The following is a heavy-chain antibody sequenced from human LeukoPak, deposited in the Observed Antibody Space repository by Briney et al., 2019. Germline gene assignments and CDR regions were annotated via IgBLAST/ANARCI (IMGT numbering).Heavy chain of an antibody. V-gene: IGHV3-23*01. CDR3: AKSVYHSGNY. CDR1: GFTISTYG. D-gene: IGHD3-10*01. CDR2: ISGGAT. Sequence: GGSLRLSCAASGFTISTYGMSWVRQAPGKGLEWVSSISGGATYYADSVKGRFTISRDNSKNTVSLQMNSLRAEDTAVYYCAKSVYHSGNYWGQGTLVTVSS. J-gene: IGHJ4*02.